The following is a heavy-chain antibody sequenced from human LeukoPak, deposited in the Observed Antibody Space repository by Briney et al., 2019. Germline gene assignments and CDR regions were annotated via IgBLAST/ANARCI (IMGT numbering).Heavy chain of an antibody. V-gene: IGHV4-59*06. J-gene: IGHJ1*01. Sequence: SETLSLTCTVSGGSISSYYWSWIRQYPGKGLEWIGYIYYSGSTYYNPSLKTRVSISVDTSKNQFSLKLSSVTAADTAVYYCAARYDSTGYFQHWGQGTLVTVSS. CDR2: IYYSGST. CDR3: AARYDSTGYFQH. D-gene: IGHD3-22*01. CDR1: GGSISSYY.